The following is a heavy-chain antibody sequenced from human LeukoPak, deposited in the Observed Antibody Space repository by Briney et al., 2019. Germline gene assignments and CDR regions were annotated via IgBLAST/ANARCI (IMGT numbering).Heavy chain of an antibody. D-gene: IGHD3-16*01. V-gene: IGHV3-74*01. CDR1: GFTFSTYW. Sequence: SGGSLRLSCAASGFTFSTYWMHWVRQAPGKGLVWVSRVDSDGSDTIYADSVRGRFTVSRDNAKNTVFLQMNSLRVEDTAVYYCARGGLGHGFDVWGQGTMVTVSS. J-gene: IGHJ3*01. CDR3: ARGGLGHGFDV. CDR2: VDSDGSDT.